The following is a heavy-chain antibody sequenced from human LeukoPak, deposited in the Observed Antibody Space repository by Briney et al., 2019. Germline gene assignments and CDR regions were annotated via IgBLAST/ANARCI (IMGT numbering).Heavy chain of an antibody. CDR3: ARGIRYYDFWSGLGYFDY. D-gene: IGHD3-3*01. V-gene: IGHV4-59*01. J-gene: IGHJ4*02. CDR2: IYYSGST. Sequence: SETLSLTCTVSGGSISSYYWSWIRQPPGKGLEWIGYIYYSGSTNYNPSLKSRVTISVDTSKNQFSQKLSSVTAADTAVYYCARGIRYYDFWSGLGYFDYWGQGTLVAVSS. CDR1: GGSISSYY.